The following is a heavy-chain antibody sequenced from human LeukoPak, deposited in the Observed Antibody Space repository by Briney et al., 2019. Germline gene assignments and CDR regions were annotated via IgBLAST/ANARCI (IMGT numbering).Heavy chain of an antibody. CDR3: ARGRDYAGIAAMYDH. Sequence: GGSLRLSCAASGFTFSDYYMSWIRQAPGKGLEWVSYISSTVITINYADSVRGRFHISRDNVKNLLYLQMNSLRADDTAVYYCARGRDYAGIAAMYDHWGQGMLVTVSS. CDR2: ISSTVITI. D-gene: IGHD4-23*01. V-gene: IGHV3-11*01. CDR1: GFTFSDYY. J-gene: IGHJ4*02.